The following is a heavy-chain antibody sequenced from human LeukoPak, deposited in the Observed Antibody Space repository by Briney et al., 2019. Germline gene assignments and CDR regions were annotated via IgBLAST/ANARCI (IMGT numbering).Heavy chain of an antibody. CDR3: ATGRGIQLWYGAPPLNY. D-gene: IGHD5-18*01. CDR1: GYTLTELS. CDR2: FDPEDGEI. J-gene: IGHJ4*02. Sequence: ASVKVSCKVSGYTLTELSMHWVRQAPGKGLEWKGGFDPEDGEIIYAQKFQGRVTMTEDTSTDTAYMELSSLRSEDTAVYYCATGRGIQLWYGAPPLNYWGQGTLVTVSS. V-gene: IGHV1-24*01.